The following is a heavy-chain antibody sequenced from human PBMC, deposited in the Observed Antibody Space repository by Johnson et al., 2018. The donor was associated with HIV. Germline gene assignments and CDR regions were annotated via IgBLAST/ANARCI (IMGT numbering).Heavy chain of an antibody. D-gene: IGHD2-15*01. CDR2: INPDGSDK. Sequence: VQLVESGGVVVQPGGSLRLSCAASGFTFDDYTMHWVRQAPGKGLAWVANINPDGSDKYYVDSVKGRFKISRDNAQNSLYLEMNTLRDEDTAVYYCGRESTSGGTAFDIWGQGTMVTVSS. J-gene: IGHJ3*02. CDR1: GFTFDDYT. CDR3: GRESTSGGTAFDI. V-gene: IGHV3-7*01.